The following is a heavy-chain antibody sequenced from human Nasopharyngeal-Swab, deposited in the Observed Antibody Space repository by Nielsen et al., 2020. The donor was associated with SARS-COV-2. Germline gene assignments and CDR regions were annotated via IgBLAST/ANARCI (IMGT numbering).Heavy chain of an antibody. CDR1: GGSFTAYY. Sequence: SETLSLTCAVYGGSFTAYYWTWIRQPPGKGLAWIGEINHRGSTNYNPSLKSRVTISADTSKNQFSLNLSSVTAADTAVYYCARGLVDVNMMLVVIGFSYWLDSWGQGTLVTVSS. J-gene: IGHJ5*01. CDR2: INHRGST. D-gene: IGHD3-22*01. CDR3: ARGLVDVNMMLVVIGFSYWLDS. V-gene: IGHV4-34*01.